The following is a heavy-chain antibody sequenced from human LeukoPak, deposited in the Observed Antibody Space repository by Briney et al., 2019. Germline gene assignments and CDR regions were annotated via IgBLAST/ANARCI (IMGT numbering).Heavy chain of an antibody. V-gene: IGHV1-69*06. J-gene: IGHJ5*02. Sequence: SVKVSCKASGGTFSSYGISWVRQAPGQGLEWMGGIIPIFGTAIYAQKFQGRVTMTEGTSTDTAYMELSSLRSEDTAVYYCATGHYSSGWNNWFDPWGQGTLVTVSS. CDR1: GGTFSSYG. CDR3: ATGHYSSGWNNWFDP. CDR2: IIPIFGTA. D-gene: IGHD6-19*01.